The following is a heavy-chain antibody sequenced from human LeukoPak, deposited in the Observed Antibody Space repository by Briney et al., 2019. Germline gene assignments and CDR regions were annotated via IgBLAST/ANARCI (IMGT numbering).Heavy chain of an antibody. CDR3: LRELPREVTLDY. D-gene: IGHD2-21*02. CDR2: IFTDGSTT. J-gene: IGHJ4*01. Sequence: GGSLRLSCVASELNFFSYGMQLVRQAPGKGLVWVSRIFTDGSTTSYADSVKGRFTISRDNAKNTLYLEMKSLRVEDTAVYYCLRELPREVTLDYWGQGTLVTVSP. CDR1: ELNFFSYG. V-gene: IGHV3-74*01.